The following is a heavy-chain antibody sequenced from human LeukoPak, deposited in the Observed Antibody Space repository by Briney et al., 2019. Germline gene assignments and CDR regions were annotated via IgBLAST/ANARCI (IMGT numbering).Heavy chain of an antibody. J-gene: IGHJ5*02. V-gene: IGHV1-2*02. CDR3: ARAGNLFYWFDP. CDR2: INPNSGGT. Sequence: ASVKVSCKASGYTFTGYYMHWVRQAPGQGLEWTGWINPNSGGTNYAQKFQGRVTMTRDTSISTAYMELSRLRSDDTAVYYCARAGNLFYWFDPWGQGTLVTVSS. CDR1: GYTFTGYY. D-gene: IGHD1-1*01.